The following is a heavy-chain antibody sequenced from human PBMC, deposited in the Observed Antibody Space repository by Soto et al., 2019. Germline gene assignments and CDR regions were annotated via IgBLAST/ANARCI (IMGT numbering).Heavy chain of an antibody. CDR3: GPRGAVADPRGY. D-gene: IGHD6-19*01. CDR1: GGSFSDFY. V-gene: IGHV4-34*01. CDR2: INHSGST. Sequence: PSETLSLTCAVYGGSFSDFYWTWIRQLPGKGLEWIGEINHSGSTNYNPSLKSRDAISVDTSKNQFSINLRSVTAADTAVYYCGPRGAVADPRGYWGQGTLVTVSS. J-gene: IGHJ4*02.